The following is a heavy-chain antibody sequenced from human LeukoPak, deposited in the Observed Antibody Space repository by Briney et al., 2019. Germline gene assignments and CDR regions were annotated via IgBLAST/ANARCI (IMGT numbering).Heavy chain of an antibody. CDR3: ARDQGSYDYVWGSYRVAENDY. CDR2: ISSSSSYI. J-gene: IGHJ4*02. D-gene: IGHD3-16*02. V-gene: IGHV3-21*01. CDR1: GSTFSSYS. Sequence: GGSLRLSCAASGSTFSSYSMNWVRQAPGKGLEWVSSISSSSSYIYYADSVKGRFTISRDNAKNSLYLQMNSLRAEDTAVYYCARDQGSYDYVWGSYRVAENDYWGQGTLVTVSS.